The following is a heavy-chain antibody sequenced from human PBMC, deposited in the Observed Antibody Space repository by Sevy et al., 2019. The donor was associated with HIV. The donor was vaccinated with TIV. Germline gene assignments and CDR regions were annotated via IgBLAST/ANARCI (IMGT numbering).Heavy chain of an antibody. CDR3: ARETDNSARWLDP. D-gene: IGHD4-4*01. CDR1: AFTFNFHG. V-gene: IGHV3-30*02. J-gene: IGHJ5*02. Sequence: GGSLRLSCAASAFTFNFHGMHWVRQAPGKGLEWVAFIWHDGSNEYMADSVKGRFTISRDNSKNTLFLQMNSLTVEDTAVYYCARETDNSARWLDPWGQGTLVTVSS. CDR2: IWHDGSNE.